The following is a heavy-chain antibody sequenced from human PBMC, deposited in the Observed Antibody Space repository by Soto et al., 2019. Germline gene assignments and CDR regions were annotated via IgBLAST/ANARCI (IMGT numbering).Heavy chain of an antibody. CDR2: IYYSGST. J-gene: IGHJ4*02. Sequence: SETLSLNCTVSGGSISSYDWSWIRQPPGKGLEWIGYIYYSGSTNYNPSLKSRVTISVDTSKNQFSLKLTSVTAADTAVYYCARRYGGNFDYWGKRTLVTVS. V-gene: IGHV4-59*01. D-gene: IGHD1-26*01. CDR3: ARRYGGNFDY. CDR1: GGSISSYD.